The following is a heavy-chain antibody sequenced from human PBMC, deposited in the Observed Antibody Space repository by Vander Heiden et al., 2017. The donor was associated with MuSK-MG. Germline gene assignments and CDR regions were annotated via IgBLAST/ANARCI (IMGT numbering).Heavy chain of an antibody. Sequence: EVQLVESGGGLVQPGGSLRLSCAASGFTFSSYDMYWVRQAPGKGLEYVSVISPNGGTTYYANSVKGRFTISRDNSKNTLYLQMGSLRAEDMAVYYCARVRGYSTRDFDYWGQGTLGTVSS. CDR1: GFTFSSYD. CDR3: ARVRGYSTRDFDY. V-gene: IGHV3-64*01. D-gene: IGHD5-12*01. CDR2: ISPNGGTT. J-gene: IGHJ4*02.